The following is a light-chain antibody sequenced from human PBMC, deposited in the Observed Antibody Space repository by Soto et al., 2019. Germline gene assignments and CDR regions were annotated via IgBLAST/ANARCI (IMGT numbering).Light chain of an antibody. CDR2: LGS. J-gene: IGKJ1*01. V-gene: IGKV2-28*01. CDR3: MQSLQTPWT. Sequence: DIVMTQSPLSLPVTPGEPAAISCMPSQSLLHNNGYNYLDWYLQKPGQSPQLLIYLGSNRASGVPDRFSGSGSGTDFTLKISRVEAEDVGVYYCMQSLQTPWTFGQGTKVDI. CDR1: QSLLHNNGYNY.